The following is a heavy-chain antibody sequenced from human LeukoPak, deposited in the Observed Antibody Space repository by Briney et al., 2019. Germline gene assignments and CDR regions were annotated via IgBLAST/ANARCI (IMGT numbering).Heavy chain of an antibody. CDR3: ARGRRTVGWVYGSGSHFDY. D-gene: IGHD3-10*01. J-gene: IGHJ4*02. CDR1: GGSFSGYY. V-gene: IGHV4-34*01. CDR2: INHSGST. Sequence: SETLSLTCAVYGGSFSGYYWSWIRQPPGKGLEWIGEINHSGSTNYNPSLKSRVTISVDTSKNQFSLKLSSVTAADTAVYYCARGRRTVGWVYGSGSHFDYWGQGTLVTVSS.